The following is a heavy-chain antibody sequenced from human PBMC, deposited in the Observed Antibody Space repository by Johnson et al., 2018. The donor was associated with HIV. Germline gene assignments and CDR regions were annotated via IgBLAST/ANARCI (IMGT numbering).Heavy chain of an antibody. D-gene: IGHD6-19*01. J-gene: IGHJ3*02. Sequence: VQLVESGGGLVQPGGSLKLSCAASGFTFSGSAMHWVRQASGKGLEWVGRIRSKPYSYATAYAASVTGRFTISRDNSKNTLYLQMNSLRGEDTAVYYCTRDSVAPDAFDIWGQGTIVTVSS. V-gene: IGHV3-73*01. CDR3: TRDSVAPDAFDI. CDR1: GFTFSGSA. CDR2: IRSKPYSYAT.